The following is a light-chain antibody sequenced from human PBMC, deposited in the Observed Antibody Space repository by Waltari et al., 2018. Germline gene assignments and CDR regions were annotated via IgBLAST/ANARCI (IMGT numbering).Light chain of an antibody. Sequence: DIQMTQSPSSLSASVGDRVTITCRATQTISRYLNWYQQKAGIAPKLLIYDVSSLQSGVPSRFSGSGSGTDFTLTISSLQPEDFATYYCQQSYTTPQTFGQGTKLEIK. CDR3: QQSYTTPQT. CDR1: QTISRY. CDR2: DVS. V-gene: IGKV1-39*01. J-gene: IGKJ2*01.